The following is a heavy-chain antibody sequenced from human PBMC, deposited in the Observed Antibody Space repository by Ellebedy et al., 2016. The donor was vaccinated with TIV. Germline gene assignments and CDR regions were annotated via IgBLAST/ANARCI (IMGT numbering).Heavy chain of an antibody. CDR1: GGTFSSYA. J-gene: IGHJ6*03. CDR3: ARSTTGILDYYYYYMDV. D-gene: IGHD1-1*01. Sequence: SVKVSXXASGGTFSSYAISWVRQAPGQGLEWMGGIIPIFGTANYAQKFQGRVTITADESTSTAYMELSSLRSEDTAVYYCARSTTGILDYYYYYMDVWGKGTTVTVSS. CDR2: IIPIFGTA. V-gene: IGHV1-69*13.